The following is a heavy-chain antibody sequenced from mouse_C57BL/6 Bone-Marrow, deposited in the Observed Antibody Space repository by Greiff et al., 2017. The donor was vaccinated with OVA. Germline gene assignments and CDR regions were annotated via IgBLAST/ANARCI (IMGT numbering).Heavy chain of an antibody. J-gene: IGHJ2*01. D-gene: IGHD1-1*01. CDR1: GYTFTSYW. Sequence: QVQLQQSGAELAKPGASVKLSCKASGYTFTSYWMHWVKQRPGKGLEWIGYINPSSGYTKYTQKFKDKATLTADKSSSTAYMQLSSLTYEDSAVYYCARLFLRYYFDYWGQGTTLTVSS. CDR3: ARLFLRYYFDY. CDR2: INPSSGYT. V-gene: IGHV1-7*01.